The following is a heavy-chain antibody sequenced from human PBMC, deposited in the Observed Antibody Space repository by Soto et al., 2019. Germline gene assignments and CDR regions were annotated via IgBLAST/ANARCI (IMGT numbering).Heavy chain of an antibody. V-gene: IGHV4-30-2*01. CDR1: GGSISSGGSS. D-gene: IGHD6-19*01. CDR3: ARAGDSSGPVALGY. CDR2: IYHSGST. J-gene: IGHJ4*02. Sequence: PSETLSLTCAVSGGSISSGGSSWSWIRQPPGKGLEWIGYIYHSGSTYYNPSLKSRVTISVDRSKNQFSLKLSSVTAADTAVYNCARAGDSSGPVALGYWGQGTLVTVSS.